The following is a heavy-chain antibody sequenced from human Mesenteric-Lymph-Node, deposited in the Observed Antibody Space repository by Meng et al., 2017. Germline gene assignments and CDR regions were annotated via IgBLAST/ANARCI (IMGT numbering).Heavy chain of an antibody. D-gene: IGHD4-17*01. V-gene: IGHV4-61*02. CDR2: IYTSGST. J-gene: IGHJ5*02. CDR1: GGSTSSGSYY. CDR3: ARDGDAGDYVSWFDP. Sequence: SETLSLTCTVSGGSTSSGSYYWSWIRQPAGKGLEWFGRIYTSGSTNYNPSLKSRVTISVDTSKNQFSLKLGSVTAADTAVYYCARDGDAGDYVSWFDPWGQGTLVTVSS.